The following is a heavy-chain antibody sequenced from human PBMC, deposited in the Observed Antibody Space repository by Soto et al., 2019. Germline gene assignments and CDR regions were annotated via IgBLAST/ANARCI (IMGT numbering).Heavy chain of an antibody. J-gene: IGHJ6*03. CDR1: GFTFSSYW. Sequence: EVQLVESGGGLVQPGGSLRLSCAASGFTFSSYWMHWFRQAPGKGLVWVSRINSAGSSTSYADSVKGRFTISRDNAKNTLYLQMNSLRAEDTAVYYCAIDHYYYYCMDVWGKGTTVTVSS. V-gene: IGHV3-74*01. CDR2: INSAGSST. CDR3: AIDHYYYYCMDV.